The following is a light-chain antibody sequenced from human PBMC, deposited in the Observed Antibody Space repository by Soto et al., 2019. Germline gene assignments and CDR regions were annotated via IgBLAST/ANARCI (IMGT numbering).Light chain of an antibody. V-gene: IGKV3-20*01. CDR1: QSVSSSY. CDR3: QQYGSSPPYT. Sequence: EIVLTQSPGTLSLSPGESATLSCRASQSVSSSYLAWYQQKTGQAPRLLIYGASSRATGIPDRFSGSGSGTDFTLTISRLEPEDFAVYYCQQYGSSPPYTFGQGTKQEIK. J-gene: IGKJ2*01. CDR2: GAS.